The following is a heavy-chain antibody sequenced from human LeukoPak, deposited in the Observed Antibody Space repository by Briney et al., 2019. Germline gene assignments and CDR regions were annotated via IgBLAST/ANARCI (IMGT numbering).Heavy chain of an antibody. V-gene: IGHV4-30-2*01. J-gene: IGHJ4*02. CDR2: IYHSGST. CDR1: GGSISSGGYS. D-gene: IGHD6-19*01. CDR3: ARQIAVAGKAGSDY. Sequence: SQTLSLTCAVSGGSISSGGYSWSWIRQPPGKGLEWIGYIYHSGSTYYNPSLKSRVTISVDRSKNQFSLKLSSVTAADTAVYYCARQIAVAGKAGSDYWGQGTLVTVSS.